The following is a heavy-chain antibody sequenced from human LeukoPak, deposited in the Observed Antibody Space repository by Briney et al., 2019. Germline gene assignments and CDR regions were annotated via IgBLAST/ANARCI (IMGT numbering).Heavy chain of an antibody. CDR1: GFTFSSYE. J-gene: IGHJ3*02. CDR3: ASFWKWELFNDAFDI. CDR2: ISSSSSYI. Sequence: GGSLRLSCAASGFTFSSYEMNWVRQAPGKGLEWVSSISSSSSYIYYADSVKGRFTISRDNAKNSLYLQMNSLGAEDTAVYYCASFWKWELFNDAFDIWGQGTMVTVSS. V-gene: IGHV3-21*01. D-gene: IGHD1-26*01.